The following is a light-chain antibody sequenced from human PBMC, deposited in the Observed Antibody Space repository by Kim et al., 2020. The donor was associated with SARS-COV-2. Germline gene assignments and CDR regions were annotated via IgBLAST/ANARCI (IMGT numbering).Light chain of an antibody. V-gene: IGKV3-15*01. J-gene: IGKJ5*01. CDR2: GTS. CDR3: QQYNKWPPT. Sequence: EIVMTQSPAALSVSPGERATLSCRASQSVSSILAWYQQKPGQAPRLLIYGTSTRVTAIPATFSGSGSGTEFTLTISSLQSEDFAIYYCQQYNKWPPTFGQGTRLEIK. CDR1: QSVSSI.